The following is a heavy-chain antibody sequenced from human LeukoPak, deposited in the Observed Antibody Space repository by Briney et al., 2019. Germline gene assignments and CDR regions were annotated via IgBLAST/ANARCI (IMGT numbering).Heavy chain of an antibody. CDR2: IYSSGST. CDR1: GGSISSNY. V-gene: IGHV4-4*07. Sequence: SETLSLTCTVSGGSISSNYWTWIRLPAGKGLEWIGRIYSSGSTNYNPSLNSRVTMSVDTSKNQFSLKLNSVTAADTAVYYCAKYSGGSYYNWLDPWGQGTLVTVSS. CDR3: AKYSGGSYYNWLDP. D-gene: IGHD1-26*01. J-gene: IGHJ5*02.